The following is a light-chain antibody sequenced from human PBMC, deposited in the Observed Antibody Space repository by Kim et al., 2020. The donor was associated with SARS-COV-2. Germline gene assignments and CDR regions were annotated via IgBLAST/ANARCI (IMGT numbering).Light chain of an antibody. V-gene: IGKV2-28*01. Sequence: DVIMTQSPLSLPVTLGQPASISCRSSQSLLHSNGYNYLHWYLQKPGQSPQLLIYLGSNRASGVPDRFSGSGSGTDFTLKINRVEAEDVGVYYCMQALQTPWTFGQGTKVDIK. J-gene: IGKJ1*01. CDR1: QSLLHSNGYNY. CDR3: MQALQTPWT. CDR2: LGS.